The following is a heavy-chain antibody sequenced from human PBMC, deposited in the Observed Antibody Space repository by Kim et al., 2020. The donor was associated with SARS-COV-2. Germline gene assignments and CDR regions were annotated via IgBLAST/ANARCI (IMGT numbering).Heavy chain of an antibody. CDR3: ARHDWQQLVLYYYGMDV. CDR1: GYSFTSYW. J-gene: IGHJ6*02. CDR2: IDPSDSYT. Sequence: GESLKISCKGSGYSFTSYWISWVRQMPGKGLEWMGRIDPSDSYTNYSPSFQGHVTISADKSISTAYLQWSSLKASDTAMYYCARHDWQQLVLYYYGMDVWGQGTTVTVSS. D-gene: IGHD6-13*01. V-gene: IGHV5-10-1*01.